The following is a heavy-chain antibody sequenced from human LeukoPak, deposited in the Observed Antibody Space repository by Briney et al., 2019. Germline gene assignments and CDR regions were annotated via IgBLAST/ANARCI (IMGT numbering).Heavy chain of an antibody. CDR1: GYTFTGYY. CDR2: IIPIFGTA. Sequence: GASVKVSCKASGYTFTGYYMHWVRQAPGQGLEWMGGIIPIFGTANYAQKFQGRVTITADESTSTAYMELSSLRSEDTAVYYCARPMRGSGSLYHFDYWGQGTLVTVSS. J-gene: IGHJ4*02. V-gene: IGHV1-69*13. CDR3: ARPMRGSGSLYHFDY. D-gene: IGHD3-10*01.